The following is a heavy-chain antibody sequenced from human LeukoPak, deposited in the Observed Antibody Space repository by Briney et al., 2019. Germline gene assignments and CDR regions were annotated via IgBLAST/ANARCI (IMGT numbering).Heavy chain of an antibody. V-gene: IGHV1-69*13. CDR1: GGTFSSYA. J-gene: IGHJ4*02. Sequence: SVKVSCKASGGTFSSYAISWVRQAPGLGLEWMGGIIPIFGTANYAQKFQGRVTITADESTSTAYMELSSLRSEDTAVYYCASSLYYYDSSGYYDYWGQGTLVTVSS. CDR3: ASSLYYYDSSGYYDY. CDR2: IIPIFGTA. D-gene: IGHD3-22*01.